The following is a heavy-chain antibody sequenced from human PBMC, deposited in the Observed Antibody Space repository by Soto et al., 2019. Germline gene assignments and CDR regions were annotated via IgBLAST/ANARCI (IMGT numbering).Heavy chain of an antibody. CDR2: IIPIFGTA. Sequence: GASVKVSCKASGCTFSSYAISWVRQAPGQGLEWMGGIIPIFGTANYAQKFQGRVTITADESTSTAYMELSSLRSEDTAVYYCARGDIVVVPAARPLGYFDYWGQGTLVTVSS. V-gene: IGHV1-69*13. D-gene: IGHD2-2*01. J-gene: IGHJ4*02. CDR1: GCTFSSYA. CDR3: ARGDIVVVPAARPLGYFDY.